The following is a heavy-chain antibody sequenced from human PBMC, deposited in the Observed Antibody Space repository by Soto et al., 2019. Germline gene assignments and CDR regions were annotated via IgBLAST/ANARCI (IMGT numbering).Heavy chain of an antibody. Sequence: SETLSLTCTVSGGSISSYYWSWIRQPPGKGLEWIGYIYYSGSTNYNPSLKSRVTISVDTSKNQFSLKLSSVTAADTAVYYCARVRITMVRGVINYYYDMDVWGQGTTVTVSS. CDR2: IYYSGST. CDR1: GGSISSYY. V-gene: IGHV4-59*01. J-gene: IGHJ6*02. CDR3: ARVRITMVRGVINYYYDMDV. D-gene: IGHD3-10*01.